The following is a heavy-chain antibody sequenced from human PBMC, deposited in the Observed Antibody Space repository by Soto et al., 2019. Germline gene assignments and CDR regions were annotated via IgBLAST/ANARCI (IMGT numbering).Heavy chain of an antibody. CDR3: ARGANFDY. CDR1: GITFTNYW. V-gene: IGHV3-74*01. J-gene: IGHJ4*02. Sequence: PGGSLRLSCAGSGITFTNYWMHWVRQAPGKGLVWVSRINSDGNTISYADSVKGRFTISRDNAKNTLYLQMNSLRAEDTAVYYCARGANFDYWGQGTLVNVSS. CDR2: INSDGNTI.